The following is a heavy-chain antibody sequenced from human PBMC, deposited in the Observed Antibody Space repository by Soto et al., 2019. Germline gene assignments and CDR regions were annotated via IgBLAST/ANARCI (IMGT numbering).Heavy chain of an antibody. Sequence: ASLKVSCKASGYTFTSYAMHWVRQAPGQRLEWMGWINAGNGNTKYSQKFQGRVTITRDTSASTAYMELSSLRSEDTAVYYCARDLTMVRGVIRNWFDPWGQGTLVTVSS. CDR2: INAGNGNT. CDR1: GYTFTSYA. CDR3: ARDLTMVRGVIRNWFDP. V-gene: IGHV1-3*01. J-gene: IGHJ5*02. D-gene: IGHD3-10*01.